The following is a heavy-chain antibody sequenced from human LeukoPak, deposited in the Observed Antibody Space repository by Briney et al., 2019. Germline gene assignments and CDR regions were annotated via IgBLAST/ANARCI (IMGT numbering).Heavy chain of an antibody. V-gene: IGHV4-38-2*02. CDR2: ISQSGST. Sequence: SETLSLTCTVSGYSINTDYYWAWIRQPPGKGLEWIGSISQSGSTYYSPSLKSRVTISIDTSKNQFSLKLSSVTAADTAVYYCARGRRITGRIFDYWGQGTLVAVSS. D-gene: IGHD1-20*01. CDR3: ARGRRITGRIFDY. J-gene: IGHJ4*02. CDR1: GYSINTDYY.